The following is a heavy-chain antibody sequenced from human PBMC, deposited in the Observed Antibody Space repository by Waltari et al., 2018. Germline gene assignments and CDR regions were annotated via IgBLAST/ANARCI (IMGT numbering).Heavy chain of an antibody. CDR2: INHSGST. J-gene: IGHJ4*02. CDR3: ARSGSGWYGRYFDY. D-gene: IGHD6-19*01. V-gene: IGHV4-34*01. CDR1: GGSFSGYY. Sequence: QVQLQQWGAGLLKPSETLSLTCAVYGGSFSGYYWRWLRQPPGKGLEWIGEINHSGSTNYNPSLKSRVTISVDTSKNQFSLKLSSVTAADTAVYYCARSGSGWYGRYFDYWGQGTLVTVSS.